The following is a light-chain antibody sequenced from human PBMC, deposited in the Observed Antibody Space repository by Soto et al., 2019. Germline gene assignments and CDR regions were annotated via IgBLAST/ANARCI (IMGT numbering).Light chain of an antibody. J-gene: IGKJ2*01. Sequence: EIVLTQSPGTLSLSPGERATLSCRASQSVSSSYLAWYQQKPGQAPRLLIYGASSRATGIPDRFSGSGSGTDFTLTISRLEPEDFAVYYWQQYGSSPYTFGQGTNLEIK. CDR2: GAS. V-gene: IGKV3-20*01. CDR3: QQYGSSPYT. CDR1: QSVSSSY.